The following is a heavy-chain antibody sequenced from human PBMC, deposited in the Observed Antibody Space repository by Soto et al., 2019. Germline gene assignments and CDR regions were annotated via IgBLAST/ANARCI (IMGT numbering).Heavy chain of an antibody. Sequence: PGGSLRLSCTTSGFTFGDYAMHWVRQAPGKGLEWVSGISWNSGSIGYADSVKGRFTISRDNAKNSLYLQMNSLRAEDTALYYCAKDLRGIGSSSFDYWGQGTLVTVSS. CDR1: GFTFGDYA. CDR3: AKDLRGIGSSSFDY. D-gene: IGHD6-6*01. CDR2: ISWNSGSI. V-gene: IGHV3-9*01. J-gene: IGHJ4*02.